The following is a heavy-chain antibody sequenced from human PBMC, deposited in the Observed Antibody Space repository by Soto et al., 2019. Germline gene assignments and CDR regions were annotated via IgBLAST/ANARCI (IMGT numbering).Heavy chain of an antibody. CDR2: IVVGSGNT. CDR3: AAEDITMIVERITDV. CDR1: GFTFTSSA. D-gene: IGHD3-22*01. Sequence: SVKVSCKASGFTFTSSAVQWVRQARGQRLEWIGWIVVGSGNTNYAQKFQERVTITRDMSTSTAYMELSSLRSEDTAVYYCAAEDITMIVERITDVWGQGTTVTVS. J-gene: IGHJ6*02. V-gene: IGHV1-58*01.